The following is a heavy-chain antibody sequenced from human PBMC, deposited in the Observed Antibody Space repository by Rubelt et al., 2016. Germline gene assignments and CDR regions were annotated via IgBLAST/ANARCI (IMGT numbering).Heavy chain of an antibody. CDR3: TRDLQGSKDYGVEY. CDR2: IKRDGTTK. Sequence: GLVQPGGSLRICCAGSGFIFSKSWTSWVRQAPGKGLEWVANIKRDGTTKYYVDSVKGRFTISRDNDKSSVCLQMNSLRVEDTAVYYCTRDLQGSKDYGVEYWGQGNLVTVSS. CDR1: GFIFSKSW. V-gene: IGHV3-7*03. J-gene: IGHJ4*01. D-gene: IGHD3-16*01.